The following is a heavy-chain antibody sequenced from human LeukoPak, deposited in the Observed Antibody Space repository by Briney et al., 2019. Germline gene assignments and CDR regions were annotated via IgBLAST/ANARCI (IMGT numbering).Heavy chain of an antibody. J-gene: IGHJ4*02. V-gene: IGHV3-66*01. Sequence: GGSLRLSCAASGFTVSSNYMSWVRQAPGKGLEWVSVIYSGGSTYYADSVKGRFTISRDNSKNTLYLQMNSLRAEDTAVYYCARSYGSGSYELDYWGQGTLVTVSS. CDR1: GFTVSSNY. CDR3: ARSYGSGSYELDY. CDR2: IYSGGST. D-gene: IGHD3-10*01.